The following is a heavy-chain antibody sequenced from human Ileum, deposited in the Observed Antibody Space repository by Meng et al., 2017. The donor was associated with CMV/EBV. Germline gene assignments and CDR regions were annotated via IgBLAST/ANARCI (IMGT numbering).Heavy chain of an antibody. CDR1: GGSISSGDYY. CDR2: INYRGTT. J-gene: IGHJ1*01. V-gene: IGHV4-30-4*08. Sequence: VQPKESCPGLVKPSQPLSLTCTVSGGSISSGDYYWSWIREPPGKGLEWIGYINYRGTTYYNPSLKSRLTISVDTSNNQFSLILSSVTAADTALYYCARAISGHYYVPWGQGTLVTVSS. D-gene: IGHD3-22*01. CDR3: ARAISGHYYVP.